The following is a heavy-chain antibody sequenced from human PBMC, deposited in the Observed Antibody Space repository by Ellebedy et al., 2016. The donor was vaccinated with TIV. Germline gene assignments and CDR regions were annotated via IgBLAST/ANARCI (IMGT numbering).Heavy chain of an antibody. CDR1: GVSVNSANYY. D-gene: IGHD3-10*01. V-gene: IGHV4-61*01. CDR2: FYSSGST. Sequence: MPSETLSLTCTVSGVSVNSANYYWTWIRQPPGKGLEWIGYFYSSGSTDYKPSLKSRVAISVDTSKTQFSLKLSSVTAADTAVYFCSGAYGRATLKYWGQGTLVTVSS. CDR3: SGAYGRATLKY. J-gene: IGHJ4*02.